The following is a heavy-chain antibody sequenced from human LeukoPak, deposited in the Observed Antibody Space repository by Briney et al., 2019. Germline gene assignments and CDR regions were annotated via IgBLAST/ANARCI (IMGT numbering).Heavy chain of an antibody. Sequence: GGSLRLSCSGSGFTFSTSWMFWARQAPGMGLEWVAHIKFDGSEIYYVDSVRGRFTISRHNGKNLLYLYMNSLRADDAAVYYCVKDWDSWGQGTLVTVSS. CDR1: GFTFSTSW. CDR2: IKFDGSEI. J-gene: IGHJ4*02. V-gene: IGHV3-7*01. CDR3: VKDWDS.